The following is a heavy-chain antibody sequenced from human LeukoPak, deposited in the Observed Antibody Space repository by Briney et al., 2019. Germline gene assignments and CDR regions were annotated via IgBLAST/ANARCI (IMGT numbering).Heavy chain of an antibody. V-gene: IGHV3-43*01. CDR3: AIEYSSLNYFDY. CDR1: GFTFDDYT. D-gene: IGHD6-6*01. Sequence: GGSLRLSCAASGFTFDDYTMHCVRQAPGKGLECVSLISWDGGSTYYADSVKGRFTISRDNSKNSLYLQMNSLRTEDTALYYCAIEYSSLNYFDYWGQGTLVTVSS. J-gene: IGHJ4*02. CDR2: ISWDGGST.